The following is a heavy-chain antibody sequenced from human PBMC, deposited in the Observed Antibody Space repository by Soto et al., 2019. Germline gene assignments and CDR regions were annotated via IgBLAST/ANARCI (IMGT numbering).Heavy chain of an antibody. CDR3: ARGSSIAGLYYGMDV. CDR2: NYYRGIT. CDR1: GGSISSGGYY. J-gene: IGHJ6*01. V-gene: IGHV4-31*03. D-gene: IGHD6-6*01. Sequence: QVQLQESGPGLVKPSQTLSLTCTVSGGSISSGGYYWTCIRQHPGKGLEWIGYNYYRGITYYNPSLKTRVTISLDTPKNQFSLKLSSVTAADTAVYYWARGSSIAGLYYGMDVWGQGTTVTVSS.